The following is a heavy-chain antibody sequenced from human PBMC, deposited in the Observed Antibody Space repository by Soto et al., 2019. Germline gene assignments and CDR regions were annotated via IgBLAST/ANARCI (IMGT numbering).Heavy chain of an antibody. D-gene: IGHD3-9*01. J-gene: IGHJ5*02. V-gene: IGHV1-69*05. CDR3: ARGGYDILTGYFRGWFDP. CDR1: GGTFSSYA. CDR2: ISPIYGTT. Sequence: ASVKVSCKASGGTFSSYAISWVRQAPGQGLEWMGGISPIYGTTNYAQKFQGRVTMTTDTSTSTAYMELRSLRSDDTAVYYCARGGYDILTGYFRGWFDPWGQGTLVTVSS.